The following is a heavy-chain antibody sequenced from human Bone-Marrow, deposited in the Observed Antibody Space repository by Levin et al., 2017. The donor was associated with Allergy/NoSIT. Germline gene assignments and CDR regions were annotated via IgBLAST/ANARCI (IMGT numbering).Heavy chain of an antibody. Sequence: GGSLRLSCAASGFTFSSYAMHWVRQAPGKGLEWVAVISYDGSNKYYADSVKGRFTISRDNSKNTLYLQMNSLRAEDTAVYYCAREYCSGGSCYGCQDYWGQGTLVTVSS. CDR3: AREYCSGGSCYGCQDY. J-gene: IGHJ4*02. V-gene: IGHV3-30-3*01. CDR1: GFTFSSYA. D-gene: IGHD2-15*01. CDR2: ISYDGSNK.